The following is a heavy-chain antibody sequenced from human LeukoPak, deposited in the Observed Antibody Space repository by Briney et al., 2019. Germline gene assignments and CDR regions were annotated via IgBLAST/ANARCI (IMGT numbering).Heavy chain of an antibody. CDR2: ISSSSSYI. J-gene: IGHJ4*02. Sequence: GGSLRLSCAASGFTFSSYSMNWVRQAPGKGLEWVPSISSSSSYIYYADSVKGRFTISRDNAKNSLYLQMNSLRAEDTAVYYCARERHYDFWSGYIIDYWGQGTLVTVSS. D-gene: IGHD3-3*01. CDR1: GFTFSSYS. V-gene: IGHV3-21*01. CDR3: ARERHYDFWSGYIIDY.